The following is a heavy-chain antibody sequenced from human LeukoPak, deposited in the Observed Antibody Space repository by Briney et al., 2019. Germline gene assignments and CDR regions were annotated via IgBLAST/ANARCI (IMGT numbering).Heavy chain of an antibody. CDR2: ISSSGTTI. Sequence: PGGSLRLSCAASGFTFNSHSMNWVRQAPGKGLEWVSYISSSGTTIYYADSAKGRFTISRDNAKNSLYLQMNSLRAEDTAVYYCTRGTDGLWDFWGQGTLVTVSS. CDR3: TRGTDGLWDF. J-gene: IGHJ4*02. CDR1: GFTFNSHS. D-gene: IGHD2-8*01. V-gene: IGHV3-48*04.